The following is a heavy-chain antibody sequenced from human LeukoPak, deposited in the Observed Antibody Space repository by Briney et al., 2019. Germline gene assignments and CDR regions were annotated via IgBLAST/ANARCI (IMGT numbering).Heavy chain of an antibody. CDR2: INAGNGNT. J-gene: IGHJ6*02. D-gene: IGHD6-13*01. CDR1: GYTFTSYA. CDR3: ARGDGPYSSSWYRYYYYYYGMDV. V-gene: IGHV1-3*01. Sequence: GASVKVSCKASGYTFTSYAMHWVRQAPGQRLEWMGWINAGNGNTKYSQKFQGRVTITRDTSASTAYMELSSLRSEDTAVYYCARGDGPYSSSWYRYYYYYYGMDVWGQGTTVTVSS.